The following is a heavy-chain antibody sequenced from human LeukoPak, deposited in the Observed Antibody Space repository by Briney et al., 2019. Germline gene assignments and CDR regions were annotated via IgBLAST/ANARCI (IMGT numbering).Heavy chain of an antibody. Sequence: GGSLRLSCAASGFTFSSYGMHWVRQAPGKGLEWVAFIRYDGSNKYYADSVKGRFTISRDNSKNTLYLQMNSLRAEDTAVYYCAKDNSSSWYGGPRWFDPWGQGTLVTVSS. D-gene: IGHD6-13*01. CDR3: AKDNSSSWYGGPRWFDP. J-gene: IGHJ5*02. CDR1: GFTFSSYG. V-gene: IGHV3-30*02. CDR2: IRYDGSNK.